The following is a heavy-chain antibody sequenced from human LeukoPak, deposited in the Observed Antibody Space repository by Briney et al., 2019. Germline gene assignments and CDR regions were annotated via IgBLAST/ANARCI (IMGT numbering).Heavy chain of an antibody. J-gene: IGHJ4*02. CDR2: IYYSGST. Sequence: PSETLSLTCTVAGGSISSSSYYWGWIRQPPGKGLEWIGSIYYSGSTYYNPSLKSRVTISVDTSKNQFSLKLSSVTAADTAVYYCARLDGVRGVIIRGIDYWGQGTLVTVSS. V-gene: IGHV4-39*01. CDR1: GGSISSSSYY. D-gene: IGHD3-10*01. CDR3: ARLDGVRGVIIRGIDY.